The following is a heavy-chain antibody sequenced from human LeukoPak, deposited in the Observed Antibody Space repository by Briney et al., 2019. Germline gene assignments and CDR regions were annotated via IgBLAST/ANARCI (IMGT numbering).Heavy chain of an antibody. D-gene: IGHD6-6*01. V-gene: IGHV4-59*08. Sequence: PSETLSLTCSVPGGSVSNYYWSWIRQPPGQGLEWIGYVYYTGSTNYNPSLTSRVTMFEDKSKNQFSLRLYSVTVADTAVYYCARHFAYSSSSYFDYWGQGSLVTVSS. CDR2: VYYTGST. J-gene: IGHJ4*02. CDR3: ARHFAYSSSSYFDY. CDR1: GGSVSNYY.